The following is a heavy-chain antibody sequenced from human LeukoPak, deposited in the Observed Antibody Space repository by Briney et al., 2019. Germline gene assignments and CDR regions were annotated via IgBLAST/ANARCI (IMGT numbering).Heavy chain of an antibody. D-gene: IGHD5-12*01. CDR1: GFTFSTFA. V-gene: IGHV3-21*01. Sequence: GGSLRLSCAASGFTFSTFAMIWVRQPPGKGLEWVSSIFPSGGEIHYADSVKGRFTISRDNAKNSLYLQMNSLRAEDTAVYYCARTKGYSGYDTFDYWGQGTLVTVSS. CDR2: IFPSGGEI. J-gene: IGHJ4*02. CDR3: ARTKGYSGYDTFDY.